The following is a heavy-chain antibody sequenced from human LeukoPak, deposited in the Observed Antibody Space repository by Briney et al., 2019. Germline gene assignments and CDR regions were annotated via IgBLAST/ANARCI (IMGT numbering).Heavy chain of an antibody. CDR1: GFTFSSYS. V-gene: IGHV3-21*01. D-gene: IGHD6-19*01. J-gene: IGHJ4*02. CDR3: ARDLAVAEGI. CDR2: ISSSSSYI. Sequence: NPGGSLRLSCAASGFTFSSYSMNWVRQAPGKGLEWVSSISSSSSYIYYADSVKGRFTISRDNAKNSLYLQMNSLRAEGTAVYYCARDLAVAEGIWGQGTLVTVSS.